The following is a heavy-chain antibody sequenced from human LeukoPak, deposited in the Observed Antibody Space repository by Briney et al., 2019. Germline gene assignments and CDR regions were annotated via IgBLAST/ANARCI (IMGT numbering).Heavy chain of an antibody. CDR3: ARHPTYYYDSSGYYLDGNFDY. D-gene: IGHD3-22*01. V-gene: IGHV4-34*01. CDR2: INHSGST. J-gene: IGHJ4*02. CDR1: GGSFSGYY. Sequence: PSETLSLTCAVHGGSFSGYYWSWIRQPPGKGLEWIGEINHSGSTNYNPSLKSRVTISVDTSKNQFSLKLSSVTAADTAVYYCARHPTYYYDSSGYYLDGNFDYWGQGTLVTVSS.